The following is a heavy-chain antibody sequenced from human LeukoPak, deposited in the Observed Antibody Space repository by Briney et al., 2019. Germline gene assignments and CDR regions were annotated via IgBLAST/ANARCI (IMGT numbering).Heavy chain of an antibody. J-gene: IGHJ5*02. V-gene: IGHV1-18*01. CDR1: GYTFTSYG. CDR2: ISGYNGNT. CDR3: ARDGRHRYYYDRSGNYGSWFDP. Sequence: ASVKVSCKASGYTFTSYGISWVRQAPGQGLEWMGWISGYNGNTKYVQKFQGRVTMTTDTSTSTAYMELRSLRSDDTAVYYCARDGRHRYYYDRSGNYGSWFDPWGQGTLVTVSS. D-gene: IGHD3-22*01.